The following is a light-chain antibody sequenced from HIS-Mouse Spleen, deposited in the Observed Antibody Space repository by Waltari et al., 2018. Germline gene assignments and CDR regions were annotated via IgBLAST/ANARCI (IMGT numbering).Light chain of an antibody. J-gene: IGLJ2*01. CDR2: EDR. CDR1: ALPKKY. Sequence: SYELTQPPSVSVSPGQTARITCSGDALPKKYAYWYQQKSGQAPVLVIVEDRKRPSGIPERFSGSSSGTMATLTISGAQVEDEADYYCYSTDSSGNHRVFGGGTKLTVL. CDR3: YSTDSSGNHRV. V-gene: IGLV3-10*01.